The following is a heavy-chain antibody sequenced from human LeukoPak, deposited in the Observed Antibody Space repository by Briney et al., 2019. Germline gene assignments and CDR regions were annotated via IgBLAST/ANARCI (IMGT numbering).Heavy chain of an antibody. CDR2: FSTSSGTI. J-gene: IGHJ4*02. CDR3: ARDKDFGFDY. Sequence: PGVSLRLSCAASGFSFSSFSMNWVRQAPGKGREWVSYFSTSSGTISYADSVKGRLTISRDDAKNSLYLQMNSLRDEDTAVYYCARDKDFGFDYWGQETLVTVS. CDR1: GFSFSSFS. D-gene: IGHD3-10*01. V-gene: IGHV3-48*02.